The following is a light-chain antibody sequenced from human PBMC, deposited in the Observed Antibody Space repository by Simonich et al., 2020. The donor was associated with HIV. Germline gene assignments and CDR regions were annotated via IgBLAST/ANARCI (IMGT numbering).Light chain of an antibody. Sequence: QSALTQPASVSGSPGQSITISCTGTTSDVGAYNYVSWYQQHPGKAPNLIISDVTDRPSGVSNRFSGSKSGNTASLTISGLQAEDEAHYYCTSYSGIITRWVFGGGTKLTVL. J-gene: IGLJ3*02. CDR1: TSDVGAYNY. CDR2: DVT. CDR3: TSYSGIITRWV. V-gene: IGLV2-14*03.